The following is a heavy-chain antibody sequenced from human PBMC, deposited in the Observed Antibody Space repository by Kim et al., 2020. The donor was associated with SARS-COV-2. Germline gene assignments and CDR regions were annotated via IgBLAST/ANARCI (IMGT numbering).Heavy chain of an antibody. CDR3: AKVSSAAGTPIFDY. V-gene: IGHV3-23*01. D-gene: IGHD6-13*01. Sequence: ADSGEGRFTISRDNSKNTLYLQMNSLRAEDTAVYYCAKVSSAAGTPIFDYWGQGTLVTVSS. J-gene: IGHJ4*02.